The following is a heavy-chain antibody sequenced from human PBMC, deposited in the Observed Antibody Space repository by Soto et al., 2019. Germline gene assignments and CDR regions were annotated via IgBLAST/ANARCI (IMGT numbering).Heavy chain of an antibody. CDR1: GYTFTSYD. D-gene: IGHD6-19*01. Sequence: ASVKVSCKASGYTFTSYDINWVRQATGQGLEWMGWMNPNSGNTGYAQKFQGRVTMTRNTSISTAYMELSSLRSEDTAVYYCARDYSSGWYDAFEIWGQGTMVTVSS. V-gene: IGHV1-8*01. CDR2: MNPNSGNT. CDR3: ARDYSSGWYDAFEI. J-gene: IGHJ3*02.